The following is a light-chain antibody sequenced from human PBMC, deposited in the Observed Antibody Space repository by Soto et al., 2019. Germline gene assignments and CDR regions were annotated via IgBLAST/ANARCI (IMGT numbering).Light chain of an antibody. CDR3: QQAGSFPLT. CDR2: DAS. J-gene: IGKJ4*01. Sequence: DIQMTQSPSSVTASIGDRVTITCRASQSLSSWLAWYQQKPGKAPKLLIYDASNLQSGVPSRFSGSGSETDFTLTISGLQPEHFATYYCQQAGSFPLTFGGGTKVEI. CDR1: QSLSSW. V-gene: IGKV1D-12*01.